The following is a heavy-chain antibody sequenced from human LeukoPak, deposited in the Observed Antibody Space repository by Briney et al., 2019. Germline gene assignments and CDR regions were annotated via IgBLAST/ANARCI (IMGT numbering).Heavy chain of an antibody. D-gene: IGHD3-10*01. CDR2: IYYSGST. CDR1: GGSISSSSYY. CDR3: ARDGDIKPLDY. V-gene: IGHV4-39*02. Sequence: SETLSLTCTVSGGSISSSSYYWGWIRQPPGKGLEWIGSIYYSGSTYYNPSLKSRVTISVDTSKNQFSLKLSSVTAADTAVYYCARDGDIKPLDYWGQGTLVTVSS. J-gene: IGHJ4*02.